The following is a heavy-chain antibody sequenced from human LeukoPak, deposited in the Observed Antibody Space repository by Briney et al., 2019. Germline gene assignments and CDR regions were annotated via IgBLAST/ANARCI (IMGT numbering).Heavy chain of an antibody. CDR3: AREEMATISPFFDY. V-gene: IGHV1-69*04. CDR1: GGTFSSYA. CDR2: IIPILGIA. Sequence: SVKVSCKASGGTFSSYAISWVRQAPGQGLEWMGRIIPILGIANYAQKFQGRVTITADKSTSTAYMELSSLRPEDTAVYYCAREEMATISPFFDYWGQGTLVTVSS. J-gene: IGHJ4*02. D-gene: IGHD5-12*01.